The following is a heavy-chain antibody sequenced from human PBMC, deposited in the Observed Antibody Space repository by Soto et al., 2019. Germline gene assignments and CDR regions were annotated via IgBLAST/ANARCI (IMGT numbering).Heavy chain of an antibody. CDR2: INHSGST. D-gene: IGHD3-10*01. J-gene: IGHJ6*02. Sequence: SETLSLTCAVYGGSFSGYYWSWIRQPPGKGLEWIGEINHSGSTNYNPSLKSRVTISVDTSKNQFSLKLSSVTAADTAVYYCAREGKRYYYGSGSYYSYYGMDFWGQGTTVTVSS. CDR1: GGSFSGYY. CDR3: AREGKRYYYGSGSYYSYYGMDF. V-gene: IGHV4-34*01.